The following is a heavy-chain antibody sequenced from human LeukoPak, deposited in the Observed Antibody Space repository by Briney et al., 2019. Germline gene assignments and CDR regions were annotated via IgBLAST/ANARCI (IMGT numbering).Heavy chain of an antibody. D-gene: IGHD3-3*01. CDR3: AKGCYDFWSGYFCY. Sequence: GRSLRLSCAASGFTFDDYAMHWVRQAPGKGLEWVSGISWNSGSIGYEDSVKGRFTISRDNAKNSLYLQMNSLRAEDMALYYCAKGCYDFWSGYFCYWGQGTLVTVSS. CDR2: ISWNSGSI. CDR1: GFTFDDYA. J-gene: IGHJ4*02. V-gene: IGHV3-9*03.